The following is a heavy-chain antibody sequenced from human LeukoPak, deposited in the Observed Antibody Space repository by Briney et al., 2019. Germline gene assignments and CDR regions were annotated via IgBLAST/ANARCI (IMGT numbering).Heavy chain of an antibody. V-gene: IGHV3-30*02. J-gene: IGHJ4*02. D-gene: IGHD2-21*01. Sequence: GGSLRLSCAASGFSFSGHGMHWVRQAPGEGLQWVAFIRYHGINKYYADSVKGRFTISRDNSKNTLFLDMNSLSVEDTGVYYCAKFHKIWDSGDHDYFDSWGQGTLVTVSS. CDR2: IRYHGINK. CDR3: AKFHKIWDSGDHDYFDS. CDR1: GFSFSGHG.